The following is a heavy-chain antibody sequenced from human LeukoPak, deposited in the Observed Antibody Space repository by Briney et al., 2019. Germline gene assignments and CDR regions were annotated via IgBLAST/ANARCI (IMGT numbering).Heavy chain of an antibody. Sequence: GGSLRLSCAASGFTFTTNAMGWVRQAPGKGLEWVSVIYSGGSTYYADSVKGRFTISRDNSKNTLYLQMNSLRAEDTAVYYCARGERWLQSGVYWGQGTLVTVSS. V-gene: IGHV3-66*01. CDR1: GFTFTTNA. D-gene: IGHD5-24*01. CDR2: IYSGGST. J-gene: IGHJ4*02. CDR3: ARGERWLQSGVY.